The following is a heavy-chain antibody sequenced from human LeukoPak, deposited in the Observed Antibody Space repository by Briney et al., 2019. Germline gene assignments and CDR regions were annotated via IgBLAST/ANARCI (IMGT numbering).Heavy chain of an antibody. CDR3: ARDMGDTAMVTCWFDP. Sequence: SVKVSCKASGGTFSSYGISWVRQAPGQGLEWMGRIIPIFGIANYAQKFQGRVTITADKSTSTAYMELGSLRSEDTAVYYCARDMGDTAMVTCWFDPWGQGTLVTVSS. D-gene: IGHD5-18*01. CDR2: IIPIFGIA. CDR1: GGTFSSYG. J-gene: IGHJ5*02. V-gene: IGHV1-69*04.